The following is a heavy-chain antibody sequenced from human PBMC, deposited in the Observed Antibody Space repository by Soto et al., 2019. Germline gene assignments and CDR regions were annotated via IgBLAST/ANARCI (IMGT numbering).Heavy chain of an antibody. V-gene: IGHV1-3*01. Sequence: ASVKVSCKASGYTFTSYAMHWVRQAPGQRLEWMGWINAGNGNTKYSQKFQGRVTITRDTSASTAYMELSSLRSEDTAVYYCARGCSSGWYTVAFDIWGQGTMVTVSS. CDR3: ARGCSSGWYTVAFDI. D-gene: IGHD6-19*01. CDR1: GYTFTSYA. J-gene: IGHJ3*02. CDR2: INAGNGNT.